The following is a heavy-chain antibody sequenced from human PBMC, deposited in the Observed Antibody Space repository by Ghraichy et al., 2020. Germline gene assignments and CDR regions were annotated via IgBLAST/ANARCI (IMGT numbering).Heavy chain of an antibody. CDR2: ISSDGSTT. V-gene: IGHV3-74*01. CDR3: ARGPYYYYGMDF. CDR1: GFTFSTHW. J-gene: IGHJ6*02. Sequence: GGSLRLSCAASGFTFSTHWMHWVRQAPGKGLVWVSRISSDGSTTTYADSVKGRFTISRDNAKNTLYLQMSSLGAEDTAVYYCARGPYYYYGMDFWGQGTTVIVSS. D-gene: IGHD3-16*01.